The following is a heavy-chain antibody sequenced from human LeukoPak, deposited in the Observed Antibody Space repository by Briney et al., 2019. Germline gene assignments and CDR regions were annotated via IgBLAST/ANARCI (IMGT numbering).Heavy chain of an antibody. CDR3: ARQEDCSGGSCYSFIWFDP. CDR1: GGTFSSYA. J-gene: IGHJ5*02. V-gene: IGHV1-69*04. Sequence: SVKVSCKASGGTFSSYAISWVRQAPGQGLEWMGRIIPIFGIANYAQKFQGRVTITADKSTSTVYMELSSLRSEDTAVYYCARQEDCSGGSCYSFIWFDPWGQGTLVTVSS. CDR2: IIPIFGIA. D-gene: IGHD2-15*01.